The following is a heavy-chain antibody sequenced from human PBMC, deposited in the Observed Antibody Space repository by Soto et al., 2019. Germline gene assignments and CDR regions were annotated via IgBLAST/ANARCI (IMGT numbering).Heavy chain of an antibody. Sequence: QVQLVQSGAEEKKPGASVKVSCKASGNTFTSYAMHWVRKAPGQRLEWMGWIKAGNGNTKYSQKFQARATITRDKSASTAYMELSSLRSEDTAVYYCARAVAVPADFDYWGQGTLVTVSS. CDR3: ARAVAVPADFDY. V-gene: IGHV1-3*05. D-gene: IGHD6-19*01. CDR1: GNTFTSYA. J-gene: IGHJ4*02. CDR2: IKAGNGNT.